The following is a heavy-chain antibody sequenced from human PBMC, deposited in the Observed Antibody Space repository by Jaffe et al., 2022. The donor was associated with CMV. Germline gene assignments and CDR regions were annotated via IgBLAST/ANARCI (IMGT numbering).Heavy chain of an antibody. D-gene: IGHD2-15*01. Sequence: QVQLQESGPGLVKPSETLSLTCTVSGGSVSSGSYYWSWIRQPPGKGLEWIGYIYYSGSTNYNPSLKSRVTISVDTSKNQFSLKLSSVTAADTAVYYCARDWVVVVAATRFHYYYGMDVWGQGTTVTVSS. CDR2: IYYSGST. J-gene: IGHJ6*02. CDR1: GGSVSSGSYY. V-gene: IGHV4-61*01. CDR3: ARDWVVVVAATRFHYYYGMDV.